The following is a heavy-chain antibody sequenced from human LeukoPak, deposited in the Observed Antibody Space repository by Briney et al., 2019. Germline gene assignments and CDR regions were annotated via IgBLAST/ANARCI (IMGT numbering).Heavy chain of an antibody. V-gene: IGHV1-18*04. CDR1: GYTFTNNF. J-gene: IGHJ4*02. D-gene: IGHD1-26*01. Sequence: ASVKVSCKASGYTFTNNFMHWVRQAPGQGLEWMGWISAYNGNTNYAQKLQGRVTMTTDTSTSTAYMELRSLRSDDTAVYYCARDLGSGSYYYFDYWGQGTLVTVSS. CDR2: ISAYNGNT. CDR3: ARDLGSGSYYYFDY.